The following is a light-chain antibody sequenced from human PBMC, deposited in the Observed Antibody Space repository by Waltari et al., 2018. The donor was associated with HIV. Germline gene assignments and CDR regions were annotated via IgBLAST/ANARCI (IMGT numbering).Light chain of an antibody. J-gene: IGLJ3*02. CDR1: SSDVGTYDL. CDR2: EVT. CDR3: CSYRGSNTWV. Sequence: QSALTQPASVSGSPGQSITVSCTGTSSDVGTYDLVSWYQQHPGQAPKLMIYEVTKRPSGVSNRFSGSKSGNTASLTVSGLQADDEAEYYCCSYRGSNTWVFGGGTKVTVL. V-gene: IGLV2-23*02.